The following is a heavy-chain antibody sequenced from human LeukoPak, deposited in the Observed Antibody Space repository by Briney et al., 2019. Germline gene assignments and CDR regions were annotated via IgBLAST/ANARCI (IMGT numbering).Heavy chain of an antibody. D-gene: IGHD2-15*01. V-gene: IGHV3-48*04. CDR2: LSDSSITM. J-gene: IGHJ5*02. CDR3: ARDGGFCSGGFCYRLLDP. Sequence: GALRPLCSASGFDFRSYNIGWVRQPPGEGVGWISFLSDSSITMYYADSVKGRFTISRDNAKNSLYPQMNSLRAEDTAVYYCARDGGFCSGGFCYRLLDPWGQGTLVTVSS. CDR1: GFDFRSYN.